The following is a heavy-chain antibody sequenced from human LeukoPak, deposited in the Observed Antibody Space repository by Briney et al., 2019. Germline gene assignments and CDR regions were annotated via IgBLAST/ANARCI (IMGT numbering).Heavy chain of an antibody. V-gene: IGHV3-7*01. CDR1: GFTFSNYW. CDR3: ARDPDSSAFDC. CDR2: INRDGSLK. J-gene: IGHJ4*02. Sequence: GSLRLSCTSSGFTFSNYWMTWVRQAPGKGLELVANINRDGSLKNYVDSVKGRFTISRDNAENSLHLQMNSLRAEDSAIYYCARDPDSSAFDCWGQGTLVTLSS. D-gene: IGHD2-2*01.